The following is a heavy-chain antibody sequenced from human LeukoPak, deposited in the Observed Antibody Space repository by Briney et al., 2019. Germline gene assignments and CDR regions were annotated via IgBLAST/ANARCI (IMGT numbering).Heavy chain of an antibody. CDR3: ARGGCSSTSCAASPDAFDI. CDR1: GYTFTSYD. CDR2: LNPNSGNT. V-gene: IGHV1-8*01. D-gene: IGHD2-2*01. Sequence: ASVKVSCKASGYTFTSYDINWVRQATGQGLEWMGWLNPNSGNTGYAQKFQGRVTMTRNTSISTAYMELSSLRSEDTAVYYCARGGCSSTSCAASPDAFDIWGQGTMVTVSS. J-gene: IGHJ3*02.